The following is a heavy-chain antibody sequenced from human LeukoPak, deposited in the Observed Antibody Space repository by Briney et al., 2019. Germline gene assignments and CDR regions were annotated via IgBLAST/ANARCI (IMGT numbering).Heavy chain of an antibody. D-gene: IGHD2-8*01. CDR3: ARDNGCSADF. CDR1: GFTFSRHW. V-gene: IGHV3-7*03. CDR2: IKQDGSAK. J-gene: IGHJ4*02. Sequence: GGSLRLSCAASGFTFSRHWMYWVRQAPGKGLEWVANIKQDGSAKPYVDSVKGRFTISRDNAKNSLFLQMNSLRAEDTAVYYCARDNGCSADFWGQGTLVTVSS.